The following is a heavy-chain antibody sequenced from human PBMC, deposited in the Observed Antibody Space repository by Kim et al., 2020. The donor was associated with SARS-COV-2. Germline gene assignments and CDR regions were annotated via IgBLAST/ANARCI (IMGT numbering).Heavy chain of an antibody. CDR2: IYYTGDT. CDR1: GGSVSSSNYY. V-gene: IGHV4-39*02. CDR3: ARLEYSSSSRLFDP. Sequence: SETLSLTCTVSGGSVSSSNYYWGWIRQPPGKGLEWIGNIYYTGDTYYNPSLKSRVTISVDTSKNHFPLKLSSLTAADTAVYYCARLEYSSSSRLFDPWGQGTLVTVSS. J-gene: IGHJ5*02. D-gene: IGHD6-6*01.